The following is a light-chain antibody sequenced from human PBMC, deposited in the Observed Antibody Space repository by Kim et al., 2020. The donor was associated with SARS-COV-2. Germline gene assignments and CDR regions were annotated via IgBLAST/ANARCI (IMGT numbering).Light chain of an antibody. CDR3: SSYTSTNTYV. V-gene: IGLV2-14*01. CDR1: SSDVDDYNY. CDR2: EVS. Sequence: SALTQPASVSGSPGQSITIPCTDTSSDVDDYNYVSWYQHHPGKAPKVIIYEVSNRPSGISNRFSGSKSGNTASLTISWLQAEDEADYYCSSYTSTNTYVFGTGTKVTVL. J-gene: IGLJ1*01.